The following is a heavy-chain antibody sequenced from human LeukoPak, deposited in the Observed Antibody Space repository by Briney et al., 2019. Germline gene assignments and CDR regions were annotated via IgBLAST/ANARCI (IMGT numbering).Heavy chain of an antibody. J-gene: IGHJ5*02. V-gene: IGHV1-2*02. CDR3: ARAPEYSSSFLSP. D-gene: IGHD6-13*01. CDR2: INPNSGGT. CDR1: GYTFTGYY. Sequence: ASVKVSCKASGYTFTGYYMHWVRQAPGQGLEWMGWINPNSGGTNYAQKCHGRVTMTRDTSISTAYMELSRLRSDDTAVYYCARAPEYSSSFLSPWGQGTLVTVSS.